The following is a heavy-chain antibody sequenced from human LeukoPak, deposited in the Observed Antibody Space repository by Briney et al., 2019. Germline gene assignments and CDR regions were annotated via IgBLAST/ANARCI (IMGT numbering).Heavy chain of an antibody. CDR3: ARRRDFIDY. V-gene: IGHV3-11*01. CDR2: SSSSGSTI. D-gene: IGHD3/OR15-3a*01. Sequence: RGSLRLSCAASGFTLCDYYMSWIRQGPGEGLEWVSYSSSSGSTIYYADPVKGRFAISRDTAKNSLYLQMNSLRAEDTAVYYCARRRDFIDYWGQGTLVTVSS. J-gene: IGHJ4*02. CDR1: GFTLCDYY.